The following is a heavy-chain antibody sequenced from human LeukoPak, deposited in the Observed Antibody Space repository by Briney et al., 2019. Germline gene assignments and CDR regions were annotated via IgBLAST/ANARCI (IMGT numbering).Heavy chain of an antibody. CDR2: INHSGST. V-gene: IGHV4-34*01. CDR3: ARGGLWLRGFDY. CDR1: GGSFSGYY. Sequence: SETLSLTCAVYGGSFSGYYWSWIRQPPGKGLERIREINHSGSTSYNPSLKSRVTLSVDTSQNQFSLKLSSVTAADTAVYYCARGGLWLRGFDYWGQGTLVTVSS. D-gene: IGHD5-12*01. J-gene: IGHJ4*02.